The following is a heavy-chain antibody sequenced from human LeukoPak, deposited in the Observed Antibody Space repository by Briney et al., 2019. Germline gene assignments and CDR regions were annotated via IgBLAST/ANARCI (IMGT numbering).Heavy chain of an antibody. CDR3: WRRGPIPLDY. J-gene: IGHJ4*02. D-gene: IGHD3-10*01. CDR2: ISNDGSNK. Sequence: PGRSLRLSCAASGFTFSSYAMHWVRQAPGKGLEWVAVISNDGSNKYYADSVKGRFTISRNNSKNTLYLQMNSLKAEGTAGDYCWRRGPIPLDYWGQGTLVTVSS. CDR1: GFTFSSYA. V-gene: IGHV3-30-3*01.